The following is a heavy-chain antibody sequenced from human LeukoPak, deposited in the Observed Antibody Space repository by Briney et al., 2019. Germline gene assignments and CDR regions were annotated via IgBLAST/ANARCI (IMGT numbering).Heavy chain of an antibody. V-gene: IGHV3-30*18. CDR1: GFTFSSYG. D-gene: IGHD2-2*01. CDR2: ISYDGSNK. J-gene: IGHJ6*02. Sequence: GGSLRLSCAASGFTFSSYGMHWVRQAPGKGLEWVAVISYDGSNKYYADSVKGRFTISRDNSKNTLYLQMNSLRAEDTAVYYCAKDRHNKYQLPRYYYYCGMDVWGQGTTVTVSS. CDR3: AKDRHNKYQLPRYYYYCGMDV.